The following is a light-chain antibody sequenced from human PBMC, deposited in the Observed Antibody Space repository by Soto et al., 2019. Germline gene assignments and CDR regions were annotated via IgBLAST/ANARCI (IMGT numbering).Light chain of an antibody. Sequence: DIQMTQSPSSLSASVGDRVTITCRASQSISTYLNWYQQKPGKAPNLLIYAASSLQSGVPSRFSGSGSGTDFTLTISSLQHEDFATYYCQQSYSTHPVTFGQGTRLEIK. CDR2: AAS. J-gene: IGKJ5*01. V-gene: IGKV1-39*01. CDR3: QQSYSTHPVT. CDR1: QSISTY.